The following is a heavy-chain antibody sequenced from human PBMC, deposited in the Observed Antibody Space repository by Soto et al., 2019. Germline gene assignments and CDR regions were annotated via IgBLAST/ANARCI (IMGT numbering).Heavy chain of an antibody. CDR3: ANGRATYGLLTHDY. D-gene: IGHD3-10*01. CDR2: IYSGGST. V-gene: IGHV3-53*01. J-gene: IGHJ4*02. CDR1: GFTVSSNY. Sequence: HPGGSLRLSCAASGFTVSSNYMSWVRQAPGKGLEWVSVIYSGGSTYYADSVKGRFTISRDNSKNTLYLQMNSLRAEDTAVYYCANGRATYGLLTHDYWGQGTLVTVSS.